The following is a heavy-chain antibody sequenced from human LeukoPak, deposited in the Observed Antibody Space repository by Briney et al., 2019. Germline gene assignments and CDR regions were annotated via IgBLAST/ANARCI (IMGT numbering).Heavy chain of an antibody. CDR1: GYTFTGYY. J-gene: IGHJ5*02. CDR3: ARDSRYWFDP. Sequence: EASVKVSCTASGYTFTGYYMHWVRQAPGQGLEWMGWINPNSGGTNYAQKFQGWVTMTRDTSISTAYMELRSLRSDDTAVYYCARDSRYWFDPWGQGTLVTVSS. V-gene: IGHV1-2*04. CDR2: INPNSGGT.